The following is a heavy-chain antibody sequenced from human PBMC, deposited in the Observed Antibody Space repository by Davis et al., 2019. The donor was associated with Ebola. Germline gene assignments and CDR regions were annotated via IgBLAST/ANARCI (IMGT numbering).Heavy chain of an antibody. V-gene: IGHV4-59*01. D-gene: IGHD3-3*01. CDR1: GGSFSGYY. J-gene: IGHJ6*03. CDR3: ARTHYDFWSSATGYYMDV. CDR2: IYYSGST. Sequence: PSETLSLTCAVYGGSFSGYYWSWIRQPPGKGLEWIGYIYYSGSTNYNPSLKSRVTISVDTSKNQFSLKLSSVTAADTAVYYCARTHYDFWSSATGYYMDVWGKGTTVTVSS.